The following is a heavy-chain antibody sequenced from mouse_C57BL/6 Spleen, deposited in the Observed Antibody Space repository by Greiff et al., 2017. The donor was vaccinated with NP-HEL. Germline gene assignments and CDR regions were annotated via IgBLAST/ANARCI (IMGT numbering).Heavy chain of an antibody. J-gene: IGHJ2*01. CDR1: GYSFTGYY. CDR3: ARWGDRNFDY. CDR2: INPSTGGT. D-gene: IGHD3-3*01. Sequence: EVQGVESGPELVKPGASVKISCKASGYSFTGYYMNWVKQSPEKSLEWIGEINPSTGGTTYNQKFKAKATLTVDKSSSTAYMQLKSLTSEDSAVYYCARWGDRNFDYWGQGTTLTVSS. V-gene: IGHV1-42*01.